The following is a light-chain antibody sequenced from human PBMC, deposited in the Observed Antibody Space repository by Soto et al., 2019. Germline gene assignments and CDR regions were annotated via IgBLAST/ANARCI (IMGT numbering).Light chain of an antibody. J-gene: IGKJ5*01. CDR2: AAS. Sequence: EIVLTQSPGTLSLYPGSIATLSCRASQSVSNNYLAWYQQQPGQAPRLLIYAASRRATGIPDRFSGSGSGTDFTLTIRSLQPEAFATYYCQQANSLPITFGQGTRL. CDR1: QSVSNNY. V-gene: IGKV3-20*01. CDR3: QQANSLPIT.